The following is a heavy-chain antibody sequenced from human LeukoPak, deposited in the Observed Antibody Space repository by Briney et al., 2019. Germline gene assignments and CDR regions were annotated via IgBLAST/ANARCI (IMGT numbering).Heavy chain of an antibody. V-gene: IGHV1-2*02. CDR1: GYTFTGYY. D-gene: IGHD3-10*01. CDR2: INPNSGGT. J-gene: IGHJ5*02. CDR3: ARDPGSYYPTWFDP. Sequence: ASVKVSCKASGYTFTGYYMHWVRQAPGQRLEWMGWINPNSGGTNYAQKFQGRVTMTRDTSISTAYIELSRLRSDDTAVYYCARDPGSYYPTWFDPWGQGTLVTVSS.